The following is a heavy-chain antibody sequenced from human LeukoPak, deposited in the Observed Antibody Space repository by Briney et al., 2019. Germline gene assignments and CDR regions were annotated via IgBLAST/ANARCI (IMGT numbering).Heavy chain of an antibody. V-gene: IGHV4-34*01. Sequence: SETLSLTCAVYGGSFSGYYWSWIRQPPGKGLEWIGEINHSGSTNYNPSLKSRVTISVDTSKNQFSLKLSSVTAADTAVYYCACFTPGGQRIIIDYWGQGTLVTVSS. CDR2: INHSGST. CDR3: ACFTPGGQRIIIDY. CDR1: GGSFSGYY. J-gene: IGHJ4*02. D-gene: IGHD2-15*01.